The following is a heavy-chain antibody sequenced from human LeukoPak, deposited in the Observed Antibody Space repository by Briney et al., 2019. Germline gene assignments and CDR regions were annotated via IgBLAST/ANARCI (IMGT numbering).Heavy chain of an antibody. V-gene: IGHV4-30-4*01. CDR3: ARHKGDYLSGFAY. D-gene: IGHD2/OR15-2a*01. Sequence: SETLSLTCTVSGGSISSGDYYWSWIRQPPGKGREWLGYIYYSGSTYYNPSLKSRITISVDTAKNQYSLKLSSVTAADTAVYYCARHKGDYLSGFAYWGQGTLVTVSS. CDR1: GGSISSGDYY. CDR2: IYYSGST. J-gene: IGHJ4*02.